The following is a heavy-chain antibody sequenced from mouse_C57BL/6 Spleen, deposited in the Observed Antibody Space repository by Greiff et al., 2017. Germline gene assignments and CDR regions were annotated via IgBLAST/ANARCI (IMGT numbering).Heavy chain of an antibody. CDR2: ISSGGDYI. CDR1: GFTFSSYA. CDR3: TRSRLGYYAIDY. J-gene: IGHJ4*01. Sequence: EVMLVESGEGLVKPGGSLKLSCAASGFTFSSYAMSWVRQTPEKRLEWVAYISSGGDYIYYADTVKGRFTISRDNARNTLYLQMSSLKSEDTAMYYCTRSRLGYYAIDYWGQGASVTVSS. V-gene: IGHV5-9-1*02.